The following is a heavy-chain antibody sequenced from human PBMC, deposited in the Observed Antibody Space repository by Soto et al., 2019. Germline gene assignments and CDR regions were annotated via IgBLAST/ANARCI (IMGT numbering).Heavy chain of an antibody. J-gene: IGHJ4*02. V-gene: IGHV3-23*01. CDR2: ISATGGGT. Sequence: GGSLRLSCASSVFKFSNYAMSCVRHSPGKGLEWVSLISATGGGTYYADSVKGRFTISRDNSHNTLYLQVHSLTAEDTAVYYCAKDRRAGGNYDFYFDFWGQGAQVTVSS. D-gene: IGHD1-7*01. CDR3: AKDRRAGGNYDFYFDF. CDR1: VFKFSNYA.